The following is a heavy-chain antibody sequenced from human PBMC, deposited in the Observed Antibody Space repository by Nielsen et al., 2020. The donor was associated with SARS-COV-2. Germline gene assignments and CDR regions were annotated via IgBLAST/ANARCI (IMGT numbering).Heavy chain of an antibody. CDR2: IWYDGSNK. Sequence: SLKISCATSGFTFSSYGMHWVRQAPGKGLERVAVIWYDGSNKYYADSVKGRFTISRDNSKNTLYLQMNSLRAEDTAVYYCARDHYGSGSDDAFDIWGQGTMVTVSS. J-gene: IGHJ3*02. V-gene: IGHV3-33*01. CDR1: GFTFSSYG. D-gene: IGHD3-10*01. CDR3: ARDHYGSGSDDAFDI.